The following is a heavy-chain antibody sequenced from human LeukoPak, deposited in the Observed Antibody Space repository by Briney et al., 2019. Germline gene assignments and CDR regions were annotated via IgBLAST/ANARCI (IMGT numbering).Heavy chain of an antibody. CDR1: GFIFSNYG. D-gene: IGHD1-26*01. Sequence: PGGSLRLSCAASGFIFSNYGMNWVRQTPGKGLEWISYISNTSSRIYYTDSVKGRFTISRDNAKNSLYLQMNSLRDEDTAVYYCARNTPGRVYFDYWGQGTLVTVPS. CDR3: ARNTPGRVYFDY. CDR2: ISNTSSRI. J-gene: IGHJ4*02. V-gene: IGHV3-48*02.